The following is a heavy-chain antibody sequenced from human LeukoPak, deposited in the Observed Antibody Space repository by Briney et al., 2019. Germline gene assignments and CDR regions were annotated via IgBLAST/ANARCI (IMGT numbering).Heavy chain of an antibody. CDR3: ARDPEEWVDTAMVRGNWFDP. V-gene: IGHV1-18*01. Sequence: ASVKVSCKASGYTFTSYGISWVRQAPGQGLEWMGWISAYNGNTNYAQKLQGRVTMTTDTSTSTAYMELRSLRSDDTAVYYCARDPEEWVDTAMVRGNWFDPXXXGTLVTVSS. CDR1: GYTFTSYG. D-gene: IGHD5-18*01. CDR2: ISAYNGNT. J-gene: IGHJ5*02.